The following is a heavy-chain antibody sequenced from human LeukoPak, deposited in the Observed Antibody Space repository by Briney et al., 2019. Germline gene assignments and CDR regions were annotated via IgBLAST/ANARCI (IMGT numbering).Heavy chain of an antibody. Sequence: ASVKVSCKASGYTFTSYDINWVRQATGQGLEWMGWMNPNNGNTGYAQKFQGRVTITRNTSISTAYMELSSLRSADTAVYYCARAQIVVVPAANWFDPWGQGTLVTVSS. D-gene: IGHD2-2*01. CDR3: ARAQIVVVPAANWFDP. J-gene: IGHJ5*02. CDR2: MNPNNGNT. V-gene: IGHV1-8*03. CDR1: GYTFTSYD.